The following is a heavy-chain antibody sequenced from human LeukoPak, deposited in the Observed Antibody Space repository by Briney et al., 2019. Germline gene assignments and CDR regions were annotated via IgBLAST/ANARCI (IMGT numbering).Heavy chain of an antibody. J-gene: IGHJ6*03. CDR1: SDSISSSSYY. V-gene: IGHV4-39*07. CDR3: ARTRYYYDSSGYYPRMGYYYYYMDV. D-gene: IGHD3-22*01. CDR2: INHSGST. Sequence: SSETLSLTCTVSSDSISSSSYYWGWIRQPPGKGLEWIGEINHSGSTNYNPSLKSRVTISVDTSKNQFSLKLSSVTAADTAVYYCARTRYYYDSSGYYPRMGYYYYYMDVWGKGTTVTVSS.